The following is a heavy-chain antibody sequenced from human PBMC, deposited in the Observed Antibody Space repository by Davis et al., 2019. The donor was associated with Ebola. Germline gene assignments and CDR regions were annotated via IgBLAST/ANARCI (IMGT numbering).Heavy chain of an antibody. V-gene: IGHV3-64*01. CDR3: PRSPYYYYGMDV. Sequence: GESLKISCAASGFTFSSYAMHWVRRAPGKGLEYVSAISSNGGSTYYANSVKGRFTITRDNSKNTLYLQMGSLRAEDMAVYYCPRSPYYYYGMDVWGQGTTVTVSS. CDR2: ISSNGGST. J-gene: IGHJ6*02. CDR1: GFTFSSYA.